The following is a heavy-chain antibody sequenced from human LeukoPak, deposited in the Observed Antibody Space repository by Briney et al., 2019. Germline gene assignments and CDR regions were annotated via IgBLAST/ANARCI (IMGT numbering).Heavy chain of an antibody. D-gene: IGHD3-3*02. CDR3: ARGRIRHGYFQH. J-gene: IGHJ1*01. Sequence: SETLSLTCAVYGGSFSGYYWSWIRQPPGKGLEWIGEINHSGSTNYNPSLKSRVTISVDTSKNQFSLKLSSVTAADTAVYYCARGRIRHGYFQHWGQGTLATVSS. CDR1: GGSFSGYY. V-gene: IGHV4-34*01. CDR2: INHSGST.